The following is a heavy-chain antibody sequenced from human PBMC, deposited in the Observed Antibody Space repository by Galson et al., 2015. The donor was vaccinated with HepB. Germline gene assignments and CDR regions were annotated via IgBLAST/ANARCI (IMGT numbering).Heavy chain of an antibody. CDR3: VGGNIYHWFDP. Sequence: LSLTCSVSGASLHSSSFYWSWIRQPAGKGLQWIGHIFVSGSTKFNPSLKARVAISVDTSKNQFSLRLHSVTAADTAVYYCVGGNIYHWFDPWGQGTLVTVSS. CDR2: IFVSGST. CDR1: GASLHSSSFY. D-gene: IGHD2/OR15-2a*01. J-gene: IGHJ5*02. V-gene: IGHV4-61*09.